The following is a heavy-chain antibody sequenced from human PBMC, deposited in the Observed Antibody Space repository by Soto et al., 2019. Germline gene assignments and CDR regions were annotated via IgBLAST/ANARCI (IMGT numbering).Heavy chain of an antibody. D-gene: IGHD5-12*01. V-gene: IGHV4-31*03. CDR3: AIDSARIVATIKADYYYYGMDV. J-gene: IGHJ6*02. Sequence: SETLSLTCTVSGGSISSGGYYWSWIRQHPGKGLEWIGYIYYSGSTYYNPSLKSRVTISVDTSKNQFSLKLSSVTAADTAVYYCAIDSARIVATIKADYYYYGMDVWGQGTTVTVSS. CDR2: IYYSGST. CDR1: GGSISSGGYY.